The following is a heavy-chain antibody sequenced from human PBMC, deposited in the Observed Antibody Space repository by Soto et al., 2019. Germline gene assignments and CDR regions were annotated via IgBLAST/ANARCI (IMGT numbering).Heavy chain of an antibody. CDR3: ARGIALTEGVDRGAPDKYYLDS. J-gene: IGHJ4*02. Sequence: SETLSLTCAVYGGSFSGHYWSWIRQPPGKGLEWNGEINHSGSTNYNPSLKSRVTISVDTSKNQFSLKLTSVIAADTAVYYCARGIALTEGVDRGAPDKYYLDSWGRGTLVTVSS. D-gene: IGHD2-21*01. CDR1: GGSFSGHY. V-gene: IGHV4-34*01. CDR2: INHSGST.